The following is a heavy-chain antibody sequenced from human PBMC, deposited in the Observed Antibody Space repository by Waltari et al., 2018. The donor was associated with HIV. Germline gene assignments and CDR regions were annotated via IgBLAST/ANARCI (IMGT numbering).Heavy chain of an antibody. CDR3: ASYLTATTDYFDY. D-gene: IGHD1-20*01. CDR1: GYSFINTT. V-gene: IGHV1-3*01. Sequence: QVQLVQSGAEVKKPGASVKVSCKASGYSFINTTMHWVRQAPGQRLEWMGWINAGNGDTKYSPKFQGRVTIVRDTSASTAFMELSSLRSEDTAIYYCASYLTATTDYFDYWGQGSLATVSS. J-gene: IGHJ4*02. CDR2: INAGNGDT.